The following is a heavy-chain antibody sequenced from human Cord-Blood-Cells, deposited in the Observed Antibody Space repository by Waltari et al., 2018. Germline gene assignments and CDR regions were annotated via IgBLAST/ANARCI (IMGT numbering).Heavy chain of an antibody. CDR1: GGSFSGYY. D-gene: IGHD5-12*01. CDR2: IKHSGST. Sequence: QVQLQQWGAGLLKPSETLSLTCAVYGGSFSGYYWSWIRQPPGNGLEWIGEIKHSGSTNYNPTLNSRVTISVDTSKNQFSLKLSSVTAADTAVYYCAGEDGYNPFDYWGQGTLVTVSS. CDR3: AGEDGYNPFDY. V-gene: IGHV4-34*01. J-gene: IGHJ4*02.